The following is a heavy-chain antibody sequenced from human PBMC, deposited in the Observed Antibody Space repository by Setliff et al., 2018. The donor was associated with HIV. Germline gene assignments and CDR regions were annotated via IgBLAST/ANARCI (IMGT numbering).Heavy chain of an antibody. CDR1: GYSISTNEW. J-gene: IGHJ4*02. CDR2: ISNSGKI. Sequence: SETLSLTCAVSGYSISTNEWWGWIRQPPGKGLAWIGYISNSGKIYYDPSLNSRVTLSADTSKNQLSLKLTSVTAADTAVYYCARHGARGQWLVFPPFDYWGQGTLVTVSS. CDR3: ARHGARGQWLVFPPFDY. D-gene: IGHD6-19*01. V-gene: IGHV4-28*05.